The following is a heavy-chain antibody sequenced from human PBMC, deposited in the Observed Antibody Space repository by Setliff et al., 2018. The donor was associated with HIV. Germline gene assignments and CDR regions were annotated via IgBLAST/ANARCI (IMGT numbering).Heavy chain of an antibody. CDR3: AREIRNYDFWSGYWEDHYFDS. J-gene: IGHJ4*02. V-gene: IGHV1-3*04. CDR2: INIGNGNT. Sequence: ASVKVSCKASGYTFTSHAMHWVRQAPGQKLHWVGWINIGNGNTKYSHKFQDRVTITRDTSASTAYMELSSVRSEDTAVYYCAREIRNYDFWSGYWEDHYFDSWGQGTLVTV. CDR1: GYTFTSHA. D-gene: IGHD3-3*01.